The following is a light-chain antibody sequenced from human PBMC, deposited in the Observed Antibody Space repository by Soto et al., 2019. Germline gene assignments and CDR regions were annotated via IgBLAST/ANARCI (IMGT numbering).Light chain of an antibody. CDR3: SSYSISTAYL. CDR1: SSDVGGYDY. V-gene: IGLV2-14*01. Sequence: QSALTQPASLSGSHGKSITISCTGTSSDVGGYDYVSWYQLHPGKAPKLIMFEVSNRPSGVSYRFSGSKSGNTASLTISGLQVEDEADYFCSSYSISTAYLFGTGTKVTVL. CDR2: EVS. J-gene: IGLJ1*01.